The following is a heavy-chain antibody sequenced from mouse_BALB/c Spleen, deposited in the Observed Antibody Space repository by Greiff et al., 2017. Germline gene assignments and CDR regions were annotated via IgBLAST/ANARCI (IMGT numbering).Heavy chain of an antibody. CDR2: IWRGGST. CDR3: GERPTGTRYAMDY. Sequence: QVQLQQSGPSLVQPSQCLSITCTVSGFSLTSYCVHWVRQSPGKGLEWLGVIWRGGSTDYNAAFMSRLSITKDNTKSHVFFKMNSLQADEDAIYYCGERPTGTRYAMDYWGQGTSVTVSS. D-gene: IGHD4-1*02. J-gene: IGHJ4*01. V-gene: IGHV2-5-1*01. CDR1: GFSLTSYC.